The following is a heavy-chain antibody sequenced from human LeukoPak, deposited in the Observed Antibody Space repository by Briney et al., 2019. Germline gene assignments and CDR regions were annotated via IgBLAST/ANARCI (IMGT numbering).Heavy chain of an antibody. Sequence: PGESLKISCKGSGYSFTSYWIGWVRQMPGKGLEWMGIIYPGDSDTRYSPSFQGQVTISADKSISTAYLQWSSLKASDTAMYYCARQSRYSSGWYEGDFDYWGQGTLVTVSS. CDR3: ARQSRYSSGWYEGDFDY. D-gene: IGHD6-19*01. J-gene: IGHJ4*02. CDR2: IYPGDSDT. V-gene: IGHV5-51*01. CDR1: GYSFTSYW.